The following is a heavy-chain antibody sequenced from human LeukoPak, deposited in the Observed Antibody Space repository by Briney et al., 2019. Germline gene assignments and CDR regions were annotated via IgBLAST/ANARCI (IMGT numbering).Heavy chain of an antibody. D-gene: IGHD4-17*01. CDR3: ARGGRTTVTTSDY. V-gene: IGHV1-2*02. J-gene: IGHJ4*02. CDR2: IDPNSGGT. Sequence: ASVKVSCKASGYTFTGYYMHWVRQAPGQGLEWMGWIDPNSGGTKYAQKFQGRVTMTRDTSISTAYMELSRLRSDDTAVYYCARGGRTTVTTSDYWGQGTLVTVSS. CDR1: GYTFTGYY.